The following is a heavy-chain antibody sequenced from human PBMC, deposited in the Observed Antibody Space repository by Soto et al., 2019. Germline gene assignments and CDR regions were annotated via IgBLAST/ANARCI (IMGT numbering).Heavy chain of an antibody. CDR3: SRDPEGQYSRGLFNCFAP. CDR2: ISSSGSTI. J-gene: IGHJ5*02. V-gene: IGHV3-11*01. CDR1: GFTFSDYY. D-gene: IGHD6-19*01. Sequence: PGGSLRLSCAASGFTFSDYYMSWIRQAPGKGLEWVSYISSSGSTIYYADSVKGRFTISRDNAKNSLYLQMNSLRAEDTAVYYCSRDPEGQYSRGLFNCFAPGGQEPVFTVSS.